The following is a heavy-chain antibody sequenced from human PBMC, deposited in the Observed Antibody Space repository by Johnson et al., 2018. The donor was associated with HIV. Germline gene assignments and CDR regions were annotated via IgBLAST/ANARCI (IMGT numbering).Heavy chain of an antibody. V-gene: IGHV3-30*03. J-gene: IGHJ3*02. Sequence: QVQLVESGGGVVQPGRSLRLSCAASGFSFSNYAMDWVRQAPDKGLEWVAVVSSDGSNKNYADSVKGRFTMSRDNSKNTLYLQMNSLRAEDTAVYYCARDGRITGTKDAFDIWGQGTMVTVSS. CDR1: GFSFSNYA. CDR2: VSSDGSNK. D-gene: IGHD1-7*01. CDR3: ARDGRITGTKDAFDI.